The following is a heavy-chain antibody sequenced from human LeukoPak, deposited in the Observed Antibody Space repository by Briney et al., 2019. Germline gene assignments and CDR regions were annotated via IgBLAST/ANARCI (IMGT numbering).Heavy chain of an antibody. J-gene: IGHJ3*02. CDR3: AREGYYDGSGFSAFDI. CDR1: GYTFTSYA. V-gene: IGHV1-3*04. D-gene: IGHD3-22*01. Sequence: ASVKVSCKASGYTFTSYAMHWVRQAPGQRLEWMGWINTGNDNTKYSQKFQGRVSITRDTSASTAYMELSSLRSEDTAVYYRAREGYYDGSGFSAFDIWGQGTMVTVS. CDR2: INTGNDNT.